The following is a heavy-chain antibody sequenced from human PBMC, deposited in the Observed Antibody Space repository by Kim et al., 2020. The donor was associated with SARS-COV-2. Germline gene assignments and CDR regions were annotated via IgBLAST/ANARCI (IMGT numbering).Heavy chain of an antibody. J-gene: IGHJ1*01. D-gene: IGHD3-3*01. CDR3: AREPNYDFWICYFHP. CDR2: INAGNGNT. V-gene: IGHV1-3*01. CDR1: GYTFTSYS. Sequence: ASVKVSCKASGYTFTSYSMHWVRQAPGQRLEWMGWINAGNGNTKYSQKFQGRVTITRDTSASTAYMELSSLRSEDTAVYYCAREPNYDFWICYFHPGGQGTGVPVS.